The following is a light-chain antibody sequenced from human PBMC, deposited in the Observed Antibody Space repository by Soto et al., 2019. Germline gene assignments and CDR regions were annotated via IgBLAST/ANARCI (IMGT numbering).Light chain of an antibody. V-gene: IGLV2-14*01. CDR1: SSDVGGFLY. CDR3: SAYSSSSTLVV. J-gene: IGLJ2*01. CDR2: AVS. Sequence: QSALTQPASVSGSPGQSITISCTGTSSDVGGFLYVYWFQQHPGKAPKLMIYAVSNRPSAISNRFSGSKSGNTASLTISGLQAEDEADYDCSAYSSSSTLVVFGGGTQLTVL.